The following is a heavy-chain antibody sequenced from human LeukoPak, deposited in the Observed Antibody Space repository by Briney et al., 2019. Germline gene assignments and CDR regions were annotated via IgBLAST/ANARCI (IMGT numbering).Heavy chain of an antibody. D-gene: IGHD6-13*01. Sequence: GGSLRLSCAASGFTFSSYGMHWVRQAPGKGLEWVAVIWYDGSNKYYADSVKGRFTISRDNSKNTLYLQMNSLRAEDTAVYYCAKEAQPQQLALLDYWGQGTLVTVSS. CDR1: GFTFSSYG. CDR3: AKEAQPQQLALLDY. V-gene: IGHV3-33*06. J-gene: IGHJ4*02. CDR2: IWYDGSNK.